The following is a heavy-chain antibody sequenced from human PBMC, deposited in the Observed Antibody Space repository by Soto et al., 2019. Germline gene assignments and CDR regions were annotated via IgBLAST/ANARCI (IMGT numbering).Heavy chain of an antibody. CDR1: GFSLNTSEVG. D-gene: IGHD6-13*01. CDR2: IYWDGAK. V-gene: IGHV2-5*02. CDR3: AHRDSIAATGTFDY. J-gene: IGHJ4*02. Sequence: QITLKESGPTLVKPTQTLTLTCTFSGFSLNTSEVGVGWIRQPPGKALEWLALIYWDGAKRYSPTLKSRLTIANDTSKNKVAPAMTNMDPVDTATYFCAHRDSIAATGTFDYWGQGTLVTVSS.